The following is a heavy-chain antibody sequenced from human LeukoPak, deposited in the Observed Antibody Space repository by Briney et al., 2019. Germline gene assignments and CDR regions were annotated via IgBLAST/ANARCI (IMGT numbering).Heavy chain of an antibody. V-gene: IGHV1-18*01. CDR3: ARHPYNDFWRGYFTYYFDY. Sequence: GASVKVSFKASGYTFTSYGISWGRQAPGQGLEWMGWISAYNGNTNYAQKLQGRVTMTTDTSTSTAYMELRSLRSDDTAVYYCARHPYNDFWRGYFTYYFDYCGQGTLVT. D-gene: IGHD3-3*01. CDR2: ISAYNGNT. J-gene: IGHJ4*02. CDR1: GYTFTSYG.